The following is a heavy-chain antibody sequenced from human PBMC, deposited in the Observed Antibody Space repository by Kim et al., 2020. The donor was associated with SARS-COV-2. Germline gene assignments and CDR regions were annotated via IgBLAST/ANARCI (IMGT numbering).Heavy chain of an antibody. J-gene: IGHJ4*02. CDR1: GFTFSSYD. Sequence: GGSLRLSCAASGFTFSSYDMHWVRQAPGKGLEWVAVISYDGRNKYYADSVKGRFTISRDNSKNTLYLQMNSLRAEDTAVYYCAKGEACSGGSCSYFDYWGQGTLVTVSS. CDR2: ISYDGRNK. D-gene: IGHD2-15*01. V-gene: IGHV3-30*18. CDR3: AKGEACSGGSCSYFDY.